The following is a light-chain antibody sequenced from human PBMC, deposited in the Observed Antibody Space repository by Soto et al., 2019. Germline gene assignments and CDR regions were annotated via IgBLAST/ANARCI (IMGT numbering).Light chain of an antibody. J-gene: IGKJ1*01. V-gene: IGKV1-5*03. CDR2: KT. CDR3: HQYHTYS. CDR1: QRISGW. Sequence: DIQLTQSPSTLSASVGDRVIITCRASQRISGWMAWYQQKPGKAPNLLIYKTLKTGVPSRFSGSGSGTEFTLILSSLQPDDFATSYCHQYHTYSFGQGTPVEIK.